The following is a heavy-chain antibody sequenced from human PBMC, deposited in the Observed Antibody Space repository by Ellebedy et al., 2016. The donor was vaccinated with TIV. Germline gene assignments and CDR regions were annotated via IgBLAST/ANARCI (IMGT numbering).Heavy chain of an antibody. CDR3: ARASVGGGFDY. J-gene: IGHJ4*02. CDR2: ISAYNGNT. D-gene: IGHD3-16*01. CDR1: GYTFTGYY. Sequence: ASVKVSCXASGYTFTGYYMHWVRQAPGQGLEWMGWISAYNGNTNYAQKLQGRVTMTTDTSTSTAYMELRSLRSDDTAVYYCARASVGGGFDYWGQGTLVTVSS. V-gene: IGHV1-18*04.